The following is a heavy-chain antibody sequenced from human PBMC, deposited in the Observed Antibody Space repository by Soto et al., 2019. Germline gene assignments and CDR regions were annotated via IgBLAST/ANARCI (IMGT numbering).Heavy chain of an antibody. CDR2: IGPETGAT. CDR1: GYTFTGHY. CDR3: GRGRSGQIVVFY. Sequence: ASVKVSCKASGYTFTGHYIHWVRQAPEQGPEWMGEIGPETGATRYAQKFQGRVTMTRDMSITTVYMELNNLSPDDTAVYYCGRGRSGQIVVFYWGQGTPVTSPQ. J-gene: IGHJ4*02. D-gene: IGHD1-26*01. V-gene: IGHV1-2*02.